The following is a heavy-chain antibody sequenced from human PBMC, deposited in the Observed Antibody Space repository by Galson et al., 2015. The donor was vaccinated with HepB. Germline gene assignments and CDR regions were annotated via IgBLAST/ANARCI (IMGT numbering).Heavy chain of an antibody. J-gene: IGHJ4*02. CDR1: GFTFSSYA. Sequence: SLRLSCAASGFTFSSYAVSWVRQAPGKGLEWVSAISGSGGSTYYADSVKGRFTISRDNSKNTLYLQMNSLRAEDTAVYYCAKDREDKYSSGRNDYWGQGTLVTVSS. V-gene: IGHV3-23*01. D-gene: IGHD6-19*01. CDR3: AKDREDKYSSGRNDY. CDR2: ISGSGGST.